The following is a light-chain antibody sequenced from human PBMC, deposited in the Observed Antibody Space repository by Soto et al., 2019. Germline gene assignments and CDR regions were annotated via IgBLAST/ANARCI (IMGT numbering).Light chain of an antibody. CDR1: QIISTY. CDR3: HQSYGSPRT. V-gene: IGKV1-39*01. CDR2: AAS. J-gene: IGKJ1*01. Sequence: DIQMTKSQSSLSASVGDIVTITCRASQIISTYLNWYQQKPGKAPKLLIYAASSMHSGVPSRFSGSGPGTDFTLTISSLQPEDFATYYCHQSYGSPRTFGQGTKVDI.